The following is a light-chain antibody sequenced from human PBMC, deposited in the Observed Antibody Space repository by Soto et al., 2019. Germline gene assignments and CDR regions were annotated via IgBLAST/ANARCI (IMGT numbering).Light chain of an antibody. CDR3: QQYHNWPPKYT. J-gene: IGKJ2*01. CDR1: QSISTN. Sequence: EMMMTQSPATLSVSPGERVTLSCTASQSISTNLSWYQQKPGQAPRLLIYGASTRATGIPARFSGSGSGTEFTLTISSRKSEDFAVYYCQQYHNWPPKYTFGQGTKVDIK. CDR2: GAS. V-gene: IGKV3-15*01.